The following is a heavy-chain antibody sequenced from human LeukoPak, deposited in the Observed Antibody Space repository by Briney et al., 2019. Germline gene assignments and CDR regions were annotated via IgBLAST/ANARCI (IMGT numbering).Heavy chain of an antibody. D-gene: IGHD3-9*01. CDR2: IWYDGSNK. J-gene: IGHJ4*02. CDR1: GFTFSSYG. Sequence: GGSLRLSCAASGFTFSSYGMHWVRQAPGKGLEWVAVIWYDGSNKYYADSVKGRFTISRDNSKNTLYLQMNSLRAEDTAVYYCARDYYDILTGYHGGDGYWGQGTLVTVSS. CDR3: ARDYYDILTGYHGGDGY. V-gene: IGHV3-33*01.